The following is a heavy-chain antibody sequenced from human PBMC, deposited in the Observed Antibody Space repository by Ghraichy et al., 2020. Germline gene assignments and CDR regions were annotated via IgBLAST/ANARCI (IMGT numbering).Heavy chain of an antibody. V-gene: IGHV4-39*01. CDR1: GGSISSSSYY. CDR2: IYYSGST. CDR3: ARQRMVSNYVPFDY. D-gene: IGHD4-11*01. Sequence: SETLSLTCTVSGGSISSSSYYWGWIRQPPGKGLEWIGSIYYSGSTYYNPSLKSRVTISVDTSKNQFSLKLSSVTAADTAVYYCARQRMVSNYVPFDYWGQGTLVTVSS. J-gene: IGHJ4*02.